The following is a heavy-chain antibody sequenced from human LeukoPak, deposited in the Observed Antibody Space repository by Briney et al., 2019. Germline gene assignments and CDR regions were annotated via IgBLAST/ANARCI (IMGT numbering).Heavy chain of an antibody. CDR1: GYSISSGYY. V-gene: IGHV4-38-2*02. CDR2: IYHSGST. CDR3: ARDITYCTNGVCYGHYMDV. J-gene: IGHJ6*03. Sequence: SSETLSLTCAVSGYSISSGYYWGWIRQPPGKGLEWIGSIYHSGSTYFNPSLKSRVTISVDTSKNQFSLKLSSVTAADTAVYYCARDITYCTNGVCYGHYMDVWGKGTTVTVSS. D-gene: IGHD2-8*01.